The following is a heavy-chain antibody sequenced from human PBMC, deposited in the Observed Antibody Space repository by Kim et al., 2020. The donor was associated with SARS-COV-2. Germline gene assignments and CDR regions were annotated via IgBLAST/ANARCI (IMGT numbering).Heavy chain of an antibody. CDR2: ISFDGSNK. J-gene: IGHJ4*02. CDR3: ARGQQWTLAY. Sequence: GGSLRLFCAASGFTFSSYAMYWVRQAPGKGLEWVAVISFDGSNKYYADSVKGRFTISRDNSKNTLYLQMNSLRAEDTAVYYCARGQQWTLAYWGQGTLVT. V-gene: IGHV3-30-3*01. CDR1: GFTFSSYA. D-gene: IGHD6-19*01.